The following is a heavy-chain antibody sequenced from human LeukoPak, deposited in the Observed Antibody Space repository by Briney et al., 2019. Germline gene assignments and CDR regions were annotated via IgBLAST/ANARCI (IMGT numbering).Heavy chain of an antibody. D-gene: IGHD6-19*01. V-gene: IGHV6-1*01. CDR1: GDSVSSINGA. Sequence: SQTLSLICAISGDSVSSINGAWNWIRQSPSRGLEWLGRTYYRSKWYNDYVESMKGRITISPDTSKNQFSLHLNSVTPEDTAVYYCARDLGNSGWYTFDYWGQGTLVTVSS. J-gene: IGHJ4*02. CDR3: ARDLGNSGWYTFDY. CDR2: TYYRSKWYN.